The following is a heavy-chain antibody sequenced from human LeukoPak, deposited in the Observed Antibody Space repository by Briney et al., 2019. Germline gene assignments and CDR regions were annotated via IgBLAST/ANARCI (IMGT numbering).Heavy chain of an antibody. J-gene: IGHJ4*02. CDR2: INHSGST. D-gene: IGHD6-13*01. Sequence: SETLSLTCAVYGGSFSGYYWSRIRQPPGKGLEWIGEINHSGSTNYNPSLKSRVTISVDTSKNQFSLKLSSVTAADTAVYCCARAYSSSWYVWYYFDYWGQGTLVTVSS. CDR1: GGSFSGYY. CDR3: ARAYSSSWYVWYYFDY. V-gene: IGHV4-34*01.